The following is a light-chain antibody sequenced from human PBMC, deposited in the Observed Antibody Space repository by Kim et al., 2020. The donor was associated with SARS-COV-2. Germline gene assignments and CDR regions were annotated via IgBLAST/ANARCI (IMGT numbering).Light chain of an antibody. CDR3: QQYNNWPPWLT. CDR2: GAS. J-gene: IGKJ4*01. Sequence: EIVMTQSPATLSVSPGERATLSCRASQSVSSNLAWYQQKPGQAPRHLLYGASTRATGIPARFSGSGSGTEFTLTISSLQSEDFEVYYYQQYNNWPPWLTFGGGTKVDIK. V-gene: IGKV3-15*01. CDR1: QSVSSN.